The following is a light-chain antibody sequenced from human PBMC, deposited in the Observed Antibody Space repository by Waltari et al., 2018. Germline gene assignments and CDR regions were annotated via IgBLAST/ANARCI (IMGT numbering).Light chain of an antibody. Sequence: DIQITESPSTLSASVGDTVTGTCRASQDINTWSAWYQQQPEKAPKLLSYQAYNLETGVPPRFSGYASGTEFTLTISSLQPDDFATYYCQQYNSDPLTFGGGTKVEIK. J-gene: IGKJ4*01. CDR3: QQYNSDPLT. V-gene: IGKV1-5*03. CDR2: QAY. CDR1: QDINTW.